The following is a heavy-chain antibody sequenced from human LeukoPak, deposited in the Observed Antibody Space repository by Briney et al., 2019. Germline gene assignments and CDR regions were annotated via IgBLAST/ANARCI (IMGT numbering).Heavy chain of an antibody. J-gene: IGHJ4*02. CDR3: AGPITMID. Sequence: SETLSLTCAVDGGSFSGYYWGWVRQPPGKGLEWIGEINHRGSPNYNPSLQSPVTISVDTSKNQFSLQLSSVTAADTAVYYCAGPITMIDWGQGTLVTVSS. CDR2: INHRGSP. D-gene: IGHD3-22*01. CDR1: GGSFSGYY. V-gene: IGHV4-34*01.